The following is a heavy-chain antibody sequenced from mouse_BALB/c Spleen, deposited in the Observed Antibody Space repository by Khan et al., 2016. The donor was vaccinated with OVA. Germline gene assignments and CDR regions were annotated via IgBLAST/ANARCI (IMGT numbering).Heavy chain of an antibody. CDR3: ALYCDGRAWFAY. V-gene: IGHV2-3*01. Sequence: QVQLKESGPGLVAPSQSLSITCTVSGFSLTSYGVGWVRQPPGKGLEWLGVIRGDGSTNYHSALISRLCISTYNSKCQVFLKLNSLQTDDSGTLYRALYCDGRAWFAYWGQGTLVTVSA. CDR1: GFSLTSYG. J-gene: IGHJ3*01. CDR2: IRGDGST. D-gene: IGHD2-13*01.